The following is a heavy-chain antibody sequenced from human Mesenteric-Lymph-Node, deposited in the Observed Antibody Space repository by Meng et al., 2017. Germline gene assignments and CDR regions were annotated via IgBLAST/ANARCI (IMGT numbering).Heavy chain of an antibody. CDR2: INHSGST. Sequence: QVELQESGQGLVKPSETLSLTCAVYGGTFSGYYWTWIRQSPGKGLEWIGEINHSGSTNYNSSLKSRVTISVDTSKNQFSLQLNSMTPEDTAVYYCARGINGGCGDWGQGTLVTVSS. V-gene: IGHV4-34*01. CDR3: ARGINGGCGD. D-gene: IGHD4-23*01. CDR1: GGTFSGYY. J-gene: IGHJ4*02.